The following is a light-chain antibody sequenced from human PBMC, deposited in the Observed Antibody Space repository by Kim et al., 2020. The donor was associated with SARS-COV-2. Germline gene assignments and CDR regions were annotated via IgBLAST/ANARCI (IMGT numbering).Light chain of an antibody. V-gene: IGKV3-15*01. CDR1: QSVSSN. Sequence: EIVMTQSPATLSVSPGERATLSCRASQSVSSNLAWYQQKPGQAPRLLIYGASTRATGIPARFSGSGSGTEFTLTISSLQSEDFAVYYCQQYITMYTFGQGTKLEI. CDR3: QQYITMYT. CDR2: GAS. J-gene: IGKJ2*01.